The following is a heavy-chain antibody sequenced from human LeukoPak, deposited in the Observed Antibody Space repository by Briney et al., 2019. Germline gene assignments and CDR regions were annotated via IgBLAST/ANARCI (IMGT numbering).Heavy chain of an antibody. J-gene: IGHJ3*02. Sequence: GMSLRLSCVGSGFTFRSNGLHWVRQAPGKGLEWVASISYDGSNKYDADSVKGRFTISRDNSKNTLFLQMNSLRAEDTAVYYCARAWDTDAFDIWGQGTMVTVSS. CDR1: GFTFRSNG. D-gene: IGHD1-26*01. CDR2: ISYDGSNK. V-gene: IGHV3-30*04. CDR3: ARAWDTDAFDI.